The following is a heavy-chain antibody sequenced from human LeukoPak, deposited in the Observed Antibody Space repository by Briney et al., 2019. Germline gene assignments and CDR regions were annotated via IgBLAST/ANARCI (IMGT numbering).Heavy chain of an antibody. Sequence: PSETLSLTCTVSGGSISSYYWSWIRQPPGKGLEWIGYIYYSGSTNYNPSLKSRVTISVDTSKNQFSLKLSSVTAADTAVYYCARVQRSRRGYSYGYAFDIWGQGTMVTASS. CDR3: ARVQRSRRGYSYGYAFDI. D-gene: IGHD5-18*01. CDR2: IYYSGST. CDR1: GGSISSYY. J-gene: IGHJ3*02. V-gene: IGHV4-59*01.